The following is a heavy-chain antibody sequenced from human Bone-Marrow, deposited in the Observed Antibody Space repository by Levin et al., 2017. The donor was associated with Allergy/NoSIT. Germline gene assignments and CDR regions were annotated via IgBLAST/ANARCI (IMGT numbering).Heavy chain of an antibody. D-gene: IGHD1-26*01. CDR2: MNPNSGNT. CDR3: ARGTLGGSHPIN. J-gene: IGHJ4*02. V-gene: IGHV1-8*01. CDR1: GYTFTSYD. Sequence: GESLKISCKASGYTFTSYDINWVRQATGQGLEWMGWMNPNSGNTGYAQKFQGRVTMTRNTSISTAYMELSSLRSEDTAVYYCARGTLGGSHPINWGQGTLVTVSS.